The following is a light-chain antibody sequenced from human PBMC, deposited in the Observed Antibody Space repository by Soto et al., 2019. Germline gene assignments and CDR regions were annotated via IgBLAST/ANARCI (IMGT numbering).Light chain of an antibody. Sequence: QSALTPPASVSGSPGQSITISSTGTSSDVGGYNYVSWYQQHPGKAPKLMIYEVSNRPSGVSNRFSGAKSGNTASLTISGLQAEDEADYYCSSYTSSSTRVFGGGTKLTVL. CDR3: SSYTSSSTRV. J-gene: IGLJ3*02. CDR1: SSDVGGYNY. CDR2: EVS. V-gene: IGLV2-14*01.